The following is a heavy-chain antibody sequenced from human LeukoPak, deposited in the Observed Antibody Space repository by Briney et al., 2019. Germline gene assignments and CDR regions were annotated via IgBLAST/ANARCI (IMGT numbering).Heavy chain of an antibody. Sequence: SETLSLTCTVSGGSISSYYWSWIRQPPGKGLEWIGYIYTSGSTNYNPSLKSRVTISVDTSKNQFSLKLSSVTAADTAVHYCARAGGSYHLWYYFDYWGQGTLVTVSS. CDR2: IYTSGST. J-gene: IGHJ4*02. D-gene: IGHD1-26*01. V-gene: IGHV4-4*09. CDR3: ARAGGSYHLWYYFDY. CDR1: GGSISSYY.